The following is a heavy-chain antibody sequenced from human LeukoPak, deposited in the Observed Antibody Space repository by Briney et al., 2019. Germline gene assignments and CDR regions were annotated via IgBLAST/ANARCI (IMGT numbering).Heavy chain of an antibody. Sequence: SGPTLVKPTQTLTLTCTFSGFSLSTSGVGVGWIRQPPGKALEWLALIYWDDDKRYSPSLKSRLTITKDTSKNQMVLTMTNMDPVDTATYYCAHSLYYCSGSSCYYFDYWGQGTLVTVSS. CDR1: GFSLSTSGVG. V-gene: IGHV2-5*02. J-gene: IGHJ4*02. CDR2: IYWDDDK. D-gene: IGHD2-15*01. CDR3: AHSLYYCSGSSCYYFDY.